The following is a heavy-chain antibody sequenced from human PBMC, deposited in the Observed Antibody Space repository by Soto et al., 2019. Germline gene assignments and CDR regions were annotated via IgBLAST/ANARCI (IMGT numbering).Heavy chain of an antibody. CDR3: TTDEMTTVTRWFDP. V-gene: IGHV3-15*01. D-gene: IGHD4-17*01. CDR2: IKSKTDGGTT. Sequence: GGSLRLSCAASGFTFSNAWMSWVRQAPGKGLEWVGRIKSKTDGGTTDYAAPVKGRFTISRDDSKNTLYLQMNSLKTEDTAVYYCTTDEMTTVTRWFDPWGQGTLVTVSS. J-gene: IGHJ5*02. CDR1: GFTFSNAW.